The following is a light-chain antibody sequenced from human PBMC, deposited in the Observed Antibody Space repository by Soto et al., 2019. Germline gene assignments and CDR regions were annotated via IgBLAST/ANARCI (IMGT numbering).Light chain of an antibody. Sequence: ENVLTQSPGTLSLSPGERATLSCRASQSISSSYLAWYQQKPGQAPRLVIFGASNRATGIPDRFSASGSGTEFTLTISRLEPEDVAVYYCQQYATSPLTFGHGTKVDIK. J-gene: IGKJ1*01. CDR2: GAS. CDR1: QSISSSY. V-gene: IGKV3-20*01. CDR3: QQYATSPLT.